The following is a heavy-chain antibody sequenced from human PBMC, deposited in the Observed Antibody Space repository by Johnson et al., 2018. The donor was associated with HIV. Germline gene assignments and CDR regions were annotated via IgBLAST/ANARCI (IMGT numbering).Heavy chain of an antibody. D-gene: IGHD6-13*01. CDR2: ISYDGRNK. J-gene: IGHJ3*02. CDR3: ARGVKQQLSVVDAFDI. V-gene: IGHV3-30*04. CDR1: GFTFSSYP. Sequence: QVQLVESGGGVVQPGRSPRLACAASGFTFSSYPMHWVRQAPGKGLEWVAVISYDGRNKYYAASVKGRFTISSYNSKNRLYLQMNSLRAEDTAVYFCARGVKQQLSVVDAFDIWGQGTMVTVSS.